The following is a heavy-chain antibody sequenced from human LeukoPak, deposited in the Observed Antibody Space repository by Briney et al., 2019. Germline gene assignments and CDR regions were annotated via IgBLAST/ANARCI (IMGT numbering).Heavy chain of an antibody. D-gene: IGHD6-19*01. CDR3: ARDGEIAVAGTGDWFDP. CDR2: TYYSGST. CDR1: GGSISSSSYY. J-gene: IGHJ5*02. Sequence: SETLSLTCTVSGGSISSSSYYWGWIRQPPGKGLEWIGSTYYSGSTYYNPSLKSRVTISVDTSKNQFSLKLSSVTAADTAVYYCARDGEIAVAGTGDWFDPWGQGTLVTVSS. V-gene: IGHV4-39*07.